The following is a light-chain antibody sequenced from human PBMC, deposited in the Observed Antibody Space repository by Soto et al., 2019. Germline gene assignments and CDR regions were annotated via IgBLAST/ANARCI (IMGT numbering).Light chain of an antibody. V-gene: IGLV2-11*01. CDR2: DVN. CDR3: KSYAGSNTYV. J-gene: IGLJ1*01. CDR1: SGDIGGYNY. Sequence: QSVLTQPRSVSGSPGQSVTISCTGASGDIGGYNYVSWYQHHPGKAPKLIIFDVNKQPSGVPDRFSGSKSGNTASLTISGLQPEDEADYFCKSYAGSNTYVFGSGTKLTVL.